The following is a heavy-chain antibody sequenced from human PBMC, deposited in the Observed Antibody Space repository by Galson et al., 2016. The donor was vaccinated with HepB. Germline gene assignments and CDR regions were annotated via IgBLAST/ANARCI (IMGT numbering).Heavy chain of an antibody. V-gene: IGHV3-7*01. CDR3: ASDGSGGLFDS. CDR1: GFTFSNYW. J-gene: IGHJ4*02. D-gene: IGHD6-25*01. CDR2: IKRDGSEK. Sequence: SLRLSCAASGFTFSNYWMSWVRQPPGKGLEWVGNIKRDGSEKYYVDSVKGRFTISRDNAKNSLYLQMNSRRAEETGVYYCASDGSGGLFDSWGQGTLVTVSS.